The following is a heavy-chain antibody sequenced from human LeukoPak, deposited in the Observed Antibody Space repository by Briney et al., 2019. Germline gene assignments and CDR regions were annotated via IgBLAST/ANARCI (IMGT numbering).Heavy chain of an antibody. CDR3: AGARPSAVVVITNWFDP. V-gene: IGHV1-2*06. CDR1: GSNFTGFY. D-gene: IGHD2-21*01. Sequence: ASVKVSCKASGSNFTGFYINWVRQTPGQGLEWMGRINFNRGVTNYGSKFRGRVTMTSDTSINTAYMGLSSLQSDDTAVYYCAGARPSAVVVITNWFDPWGQGTLVTVSS. J-gene: IGHJ5*02. CDR2: INFNRGVT.